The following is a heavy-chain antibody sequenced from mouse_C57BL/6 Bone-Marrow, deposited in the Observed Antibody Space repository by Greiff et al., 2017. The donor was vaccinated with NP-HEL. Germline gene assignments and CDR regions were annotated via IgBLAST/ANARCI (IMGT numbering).Heavy chain of an antibody. CDR2: IYPGGGYT. V-gene: IGHV1-63*01. CDR1: GYTFTNYW. D-gene: IGHD2-1*01. CDR3: ARSRGNYRFDY. J-gene: IGHJ2*01. Sequence: VKLQESGAELVRPGTSVKMSCKASGYTFTNYWIGWAKQRPGHGLEWIGDIYPGGGYTNYNEKFKGKATLTADKSSSTAYMQFSSLTSEDSAIYYCARSRGNYRFDYWGQGTTLTVSS.